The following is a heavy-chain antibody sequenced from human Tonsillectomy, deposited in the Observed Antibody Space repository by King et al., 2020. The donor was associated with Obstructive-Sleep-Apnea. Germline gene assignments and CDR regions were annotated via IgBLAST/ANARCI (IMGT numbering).Heavy chain of an antibody. J-gene: IGHJ5*02. D-gene: IGHD6-6*01. V-gene: IGHV3-30*18. CDR2: ISYDGSNK. Sequence: GQLVQSGGGVVQPGRSLRLSCAASGFTFNSYGMHWVRQAPGKGLECLAVISYDGSNKNYADSVKGRFTISRDNSKNTLYLKMNSLRAEDTAMYYCAKNESSISAVSTDPIAWGQGTLVTVSS. CDR1: GFTFNSYG. CDR3: AKNESSISAVSTDPIA.